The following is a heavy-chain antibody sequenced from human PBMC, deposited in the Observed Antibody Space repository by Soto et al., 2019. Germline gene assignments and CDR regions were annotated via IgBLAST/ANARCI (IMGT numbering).Heavy chain of an antibody. CDR3: ARLSHYQPLWGNSNRFDP. V-gene: IGHV1-69*12. CDR1: GGTFSSYA. Sequence: QVQLVQSGAEVKKPGSSVKVSCKASGGTFSSYAISWVRQAPGQGLEWIGGIIPIFGTANYAQKFQGRVQITEDASTRTAYMELSSLKSEDTAVYYCARLSHYQPLWGNSNRFDPWGPGTLVTVSS. J-gene: IGHJ5*02. D-gene: IGHD2-2*01. CDR2: IIPIFGTA.